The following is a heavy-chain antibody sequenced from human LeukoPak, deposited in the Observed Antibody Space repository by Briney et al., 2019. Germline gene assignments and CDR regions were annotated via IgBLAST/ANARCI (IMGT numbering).Heavy chain of an antibody. D-gene: IGHD6-19*01. CDR3: ARERIAVAGIPSLGY. V-gene: IGHV1-2*02. CDR1: GYTFTGYY. CDR2: INPNSGGT. Sequence: ASVKASCKASGYTFTGYYMHWVRQAPGQGLEWMGWINPNSGGTNYAQKFQGRVTMTRDTSISTAYMELSRLRSDDTAVYYCARERIAVAGIPSLGYWGQGTLVTVSS. J-gene: IGHJ4*02.